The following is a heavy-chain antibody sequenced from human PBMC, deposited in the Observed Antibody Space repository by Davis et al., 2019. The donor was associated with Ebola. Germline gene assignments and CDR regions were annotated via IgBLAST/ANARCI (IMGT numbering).Heavy chain of an antibody. CDR3: ARVRYCGGDCSKNYYYGMDV. D-gene: IGHD2-21*02. J-gene: IGHJ6*04. CDR2: VNPYSGGT. CDR1: EYRFANYW. Sequence: GESLKISCKGSEYRFANYWIGWVRQAPGQGLEWMGRVNPYSGGTNYAQKFQARVTMTRDTSISTAYMELSRLRSDDTAVYYCARVRYCGGDCSKNYYYGMDVWGKGTTVTVSS. V-gene: IGHV1-2*06.